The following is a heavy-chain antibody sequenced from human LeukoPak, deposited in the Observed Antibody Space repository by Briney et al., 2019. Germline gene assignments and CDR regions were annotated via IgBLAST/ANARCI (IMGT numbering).Heavy chain of an antibody. CDR3: ARAYQRLGELSLPDY. Sequence: ASVKVSCKASGYTFTNYAMNWVRQAPGQGLEWMGWIHPGTGNPTYAQGFTGRFVFSLDTSVGTTYLQISSLKAEDTAVYYCARAYQRLGELSLPDYWGQGTLVTVSS. J-gene: IGHJ4*02. CDR2: IHPGTGNP. V-gene: IGHV7-4-1*02. D-gene: IGHD3-16*02. CDR1: GYTFTNYA.